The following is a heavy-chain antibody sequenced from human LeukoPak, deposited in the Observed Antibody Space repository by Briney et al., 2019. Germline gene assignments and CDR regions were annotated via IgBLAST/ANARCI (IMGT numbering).Heavy chain of an antibody. CDR3: ARLLRYENSGHDSFNI. V-gene: IGHV3-66*01. J-gene: IGHJ3*02. Sequence: GGSLRLSCAASGFTVSTNYMSWVRQAPGKGLEWVSVIYSGGSTYYADSVKGRFTISRDNSKNTLYLQMNSLRAEATAVYYCARLLRYENSGHDSFNIWGQGTMVTVSS. D-gene: IGHD3-22*01. CDR1: GFTVSTNY. CDR2: IYSGGST.